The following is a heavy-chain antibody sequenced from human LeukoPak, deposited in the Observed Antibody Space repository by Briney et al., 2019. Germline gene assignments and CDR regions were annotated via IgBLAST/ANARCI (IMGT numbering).Heavy chain of an antibody. Sequence: ASVKVSCKASGYTFTSYGTSWVRQAPGQGLEWMGWISAYNGNTNYAQKLQGRVTMTTDTSTSTAYMELRSLRSDDTAVYYCARDPWYYYDSSGYYYYYGMDVWGQGTTVTVSS. CDR2: ISAYNGNT. CDR3: ARDPWYYYDSSGYYYYYGMDV. V-gene: IGHV1-18*01. CDR1: GYTFTSYG. D-gene: IGHD3-22*01. J-gene: IGHJ6*02.